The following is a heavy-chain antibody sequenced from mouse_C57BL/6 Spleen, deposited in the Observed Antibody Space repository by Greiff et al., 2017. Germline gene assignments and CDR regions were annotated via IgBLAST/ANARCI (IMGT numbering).Heavy chain of an antibody. Sequence: QVQLQQPGAELVKPGASVTMSCKASGYTFTSYWITWVKQRPGQGLEWIGDIYPGSGSTNYNAKFKSKATLTVDKSSSTAYMQLSSLTSEDSAVYYCARYYEGYYAMDYWGQGTSVTVSS. V-gene: IGHV1-55*01. D-gene: IGHD1-1*01. CDR2: IYPGSGST. CDR1: GYTFTSYW. J-gene: IGHJ4*01. CDR3: ARYYEGYYAMDY.